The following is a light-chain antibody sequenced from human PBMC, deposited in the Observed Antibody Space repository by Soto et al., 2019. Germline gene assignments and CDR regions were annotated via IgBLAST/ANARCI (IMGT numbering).Light chain of an antibody. CDR2: GNS. CDR1: SSNIGAGYD. J-gene: IGLJ2*01. Sequence: QSVLTQPPSVSGAPGQRVTISCTGSSSNIGAGYDVHWYQQLPGTAPKLLIYGNSNRPSGVPDRFSGSKSGTSASLAITGLKAENGPDYYCQSYAGSLGGLFGGGTKSPS. CDR3: QSYAGSLGGL. V-gene: IGLV1-40*01.